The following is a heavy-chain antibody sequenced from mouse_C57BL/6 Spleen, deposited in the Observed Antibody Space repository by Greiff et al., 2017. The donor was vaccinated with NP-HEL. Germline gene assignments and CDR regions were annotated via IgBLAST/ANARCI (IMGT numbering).Heavy chain of an antibody. CDR3: ASNYYSNDEKGALFAY. V-gene: IGHV5-17*01. D-gene: IGHD2-5*01. Sequence: EVQGVESGGGLVKPGGSLKLSCAASGFTFSDYGMHWVRQAPEKGLEWVAYISSGSSTIYYADTVKGRFTISRDNAKNNLFLQMTSLRSEDTAMYYCASNYYSNDEKGALFAYWGQGTLVTVSA. CDR1: GFTFSDYG. J-gene: IGHJ3*01. CDR2: ISSGSSTI.